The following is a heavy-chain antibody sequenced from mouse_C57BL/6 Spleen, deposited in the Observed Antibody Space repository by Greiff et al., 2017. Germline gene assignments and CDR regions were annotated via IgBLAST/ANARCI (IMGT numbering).Heavy chain of an antibody. CDR1: GFTFSSYG. CDR2: ISSGGSYT. J-gene: IGHJ4*01. V-gene: IGHV5-6*01. D-gene: IGHD1-1*01. CDR3: ARRDYGSSDYYAMDY. Sequence: EVQLQQSGGDLVKPGGSLKLSCAASGFTFSSYGMSWVRQTPDKRLEWVATISSGGSYTYYPDSVKGRFTISRDNAKNTLYLQMSSLKSEDTAMYYWARRDYGSSDYYAMDYWGQGTSVTVSS.